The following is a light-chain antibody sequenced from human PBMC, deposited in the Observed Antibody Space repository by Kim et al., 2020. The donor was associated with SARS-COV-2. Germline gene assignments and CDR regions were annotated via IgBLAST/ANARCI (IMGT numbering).Light chain of an antibody. J-gene: IGLJ3*02. CDR2: DTN. CDR3: FLSYSGARV. V-gene: IGLV7-46*01. CDR1: TGGVTSDHY. Sequence: PGGTVNLTCGSSTGGVTSDHYPYWLQQKPGQAPRTLIYDTNNKHSWAPARFSGSLLGGKAALTLSAAQPEDEADYYCFLSYSGARVFGGGTQLTVL.